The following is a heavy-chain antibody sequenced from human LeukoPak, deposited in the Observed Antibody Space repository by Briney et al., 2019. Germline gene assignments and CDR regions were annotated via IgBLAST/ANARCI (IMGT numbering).Heavy chain of an antibody. V-gene: IGHV4-39*01. Sequence: PSETLSLTCTVSGGSINTNSYSWGWIRQPPGKGLEWIGGISYSGSTCYNLSLKSRVTMSVDTSKSQFSLKLISVTAADTAVYYCARFGGLFCTGGTCYSGFDYWGQGTLVTASS. CDR2: ISYSGST. CDR1: GGSINTNSYS. J-gene: IGHJ4*02. CDR3: ARFGGLFCTGGTCYSGFDY. D-gene: IGHD2-15*01.